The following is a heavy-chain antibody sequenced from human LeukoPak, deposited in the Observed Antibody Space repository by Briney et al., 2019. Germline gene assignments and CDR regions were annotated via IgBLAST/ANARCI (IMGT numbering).Heavy chain of an antibody. CDR2: IKADGSEK. CDR3: ARAIYGGPFDY. D-gene: IGHD4-17*01. Sequence: GGSLRLSCAGSGFTFSNSWMSWVRQAPGKGLECVANIKADGSEKHYVDSVKGRFTIYRDNGENSVYLQMNSLRAEDTAVYYCARAIYGGPFDYWDQGTLVTVSS. CDR1: GFTFSNSW. V-gene: IGHV3-7*01. J-gene: IGHJ4*02.